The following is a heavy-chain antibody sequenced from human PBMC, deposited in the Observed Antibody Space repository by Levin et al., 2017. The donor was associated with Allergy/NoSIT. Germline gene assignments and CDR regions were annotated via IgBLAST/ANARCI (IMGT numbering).Heavy chain of an antibody. V-gene: IGHV4-39*07. D-gene: IGHD3-3*01. CDR1: GGSISSSSYY. CDR2: IYYSGST. J-gene: IGHJ5*02. Sequence: SQTLSLTCTVSGGSISSSSYYWGWIRQPPGKGLEWIGSIYYSGSTYYNPSLKSRVTISVDTSKNQFSLKLSSVTAADTAVHYCARDSEIDDFWSGYKTSNWFDPWGQGTLVTVSS. CDR3: ARDSEIDDFWSGYKTSNWFDP.